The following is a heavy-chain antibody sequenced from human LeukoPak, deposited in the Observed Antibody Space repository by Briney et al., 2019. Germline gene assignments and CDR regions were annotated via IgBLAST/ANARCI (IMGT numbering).Heavy chain of an antibody. V-gene: IGHV1-8*03. Sequence: GASVKVSCKASGYTFTTYDINCVRQATGQGLEWMGWMNPNSGYRGFAQKFQGRVTFTRATSISTAYMELSSLRSEDTVVYYCARVAGSIDYWGQGTLVTVSS. CDR2: MNPNSGYR. CDR3: ARVAGSIDY. J-gene: IGHJ4*02. D-gene: IGHD6-19*01. CDR1: GYTFTTYD.